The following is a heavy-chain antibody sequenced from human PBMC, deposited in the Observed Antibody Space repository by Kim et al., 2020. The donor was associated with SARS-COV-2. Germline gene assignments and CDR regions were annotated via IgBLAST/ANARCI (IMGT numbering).Heavy chain of an antibody. CDR2: INAGNGNT. CDR1: GYTSNSYP. D-gene: IGHD6-19*01. CDR3: TTGYGSGWYGPSDY. J-gene: IGHJ4*02. Sequence: ASVKVSCKASGYTSNSYPMHWVRQAPGQRLEWMGWINAGNGNTKYSQKFQDRVTITSDTSASTVYMDLSSLRSEDTAVYYCTTGYGSGWYGPSDYWGQGTLITVSS. V-gene: IGHV1-3*01.